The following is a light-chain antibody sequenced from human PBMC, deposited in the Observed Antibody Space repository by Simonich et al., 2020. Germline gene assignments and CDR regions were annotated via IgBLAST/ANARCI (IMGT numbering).Light chain of an antibody. CDR1: SSDVGGYNY. CDR2: DVS. J-gene: IGLJ3*02. CDR3: SSYTSSSTLEDWV. V-gene: IGLV2-14*03. Sequence: QSALTQPASVSGSPGQSITISCTGTSSDVGGYNYVSWYQQHPGKAPKLMIYDVSNRPSGGSNRFSGSKSGNTASLTISGLQAEDEADYYCSSYTSSSTLEDWVFGGGTKLTVL.